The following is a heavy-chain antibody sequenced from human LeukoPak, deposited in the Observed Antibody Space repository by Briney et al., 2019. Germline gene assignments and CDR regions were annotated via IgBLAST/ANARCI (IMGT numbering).Heavy chain of an antibody. CDR1: GYTFSTYD. D-gene: IGHD3-22*01. V-gene: IGHV1-8*03. CDR3: ARGPYDSSGYRFDY. J-gene: IGHJ4*02. Sequence: ASVKVSCKASGYTFSTYDINWVRQATGQGLEWMGWMNPNSGNTGYAQKFQGRVSITRNNSISTAYMELSSLRSEDTAVYYCARGPYDSSGYRFDYWGQGTLVAVSS. CDR2: MNPNSGNT.